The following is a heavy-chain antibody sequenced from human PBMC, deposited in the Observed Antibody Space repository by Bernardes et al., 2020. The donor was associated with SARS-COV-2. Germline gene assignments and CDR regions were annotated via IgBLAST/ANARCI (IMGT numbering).Heavy chain of an antibody. D-gene: IGHD3-16*01. CDR2: IIPILGIA. J-gene: IGHJ1*01. Sequence: SVKVSCKASGGTFSSYAISWVRQAPGQGLEWMGRIIPILGIANYAQKFQGRVTITADKSTSTAYMELSSLRSEDTAVYYCASRPSGVLLGYEYFQHWGQGTLVTVSS. CDR1: GGTFSSYA. CDR3: ASRPSGVLLGYEYFQH. V-gene: IGHV1-69*04.